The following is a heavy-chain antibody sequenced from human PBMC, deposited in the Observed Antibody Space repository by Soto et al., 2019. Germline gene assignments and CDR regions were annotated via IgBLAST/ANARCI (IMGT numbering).Heavy chain of an antibody. V-gene: IGHV1-2*04. Sequence: ASVKVSCKASGYTFTGYYMHWVRQAPGQGLEWMGWINPNSGGTNYAQKFQGWVTMTRDTSISTAYMELSRLRSADTAVYYCARVAQVSEYYFDYWGQGTLVTVSS. CDR3: ARVAQVSEYYFDY. J-gene: IGHJ4*02. CDR2: INPNSGGT. CDR1: GYTFTGYY.